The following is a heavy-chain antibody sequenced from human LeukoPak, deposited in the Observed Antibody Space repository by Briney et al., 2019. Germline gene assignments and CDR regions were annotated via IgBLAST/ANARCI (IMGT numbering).Heavy chain of an antibody. CDR3: AKGRGLSSGWADY. J-gene: IGHJ4*02. V-gene: IGHV3-30*18. D-gene: IGHD6-19*01. CDR1: GFTFSSYG. Sequence: GGSLRFSCAASGFTFSSYGMHWVRQAPGKGLEWVAVISYDGSNKYYADSVKGRFTISRDNSKNTLYLQMNSLRAEDTAVYYCAKGRGLSSGWADYWGQGTLVTVSS. CDR2: ISYDGSNK.